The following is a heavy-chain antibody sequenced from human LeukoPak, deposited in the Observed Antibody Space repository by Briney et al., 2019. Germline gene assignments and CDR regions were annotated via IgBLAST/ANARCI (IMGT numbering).Heavy chain of an antibody. CDR2: IYHSGST. Sequence: SETLSLTCSVSDYSISSGYYWGWIRQPPGKGLEWIGSIYHSGSTYYNPSLKSRVTISVDKSKNQFSLKLSSVTAADTAVYYCARVLGAIYYGMDVWGQGTTVTVSS. J-gene: IGHJ6*02. CDR3: ARVLGAIYYGMDV. V-gene: IGHV4-38-2*02. CDR1: DYSISSGYY. D-gene: IGHD1-26*01.